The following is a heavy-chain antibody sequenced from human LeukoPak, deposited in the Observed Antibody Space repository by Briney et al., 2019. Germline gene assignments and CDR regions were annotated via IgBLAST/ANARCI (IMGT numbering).Heavy chain of an antibody. Sequence: PGGSLRLSCAASGFTFTNYWMHWVRQVPGKGLEWVSAISGSGGSTYYADSVKGRLTISRDNSKNTLYLQMNSLRAEDTAVYFCAKSFDSASYYNKNWGQGTLVTVSS. V-gene: IGHV3-23*01. CDR2: ISGSGGST. J-gene: IGHJ4*02. CDR1: GFTFTNYW. CDR3: AKSFDSASYYNKN. D-gene: IGHD1-26*01.